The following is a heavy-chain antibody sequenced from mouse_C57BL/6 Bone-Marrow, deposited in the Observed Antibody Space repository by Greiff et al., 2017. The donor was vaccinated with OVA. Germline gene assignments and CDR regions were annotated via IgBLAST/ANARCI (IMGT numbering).Heavy chain of an antibody. CDR3: TIGGYYGSRDYFDY. V-gene: IGHV1-15*01. CDR1: GYTFTDYE. J-gene: IGHJ2*01. Sequence: QVQLQQSGAELVRPGASVTLSCKASGYTFTDYEMHWVKQTPVHGLEWIGAIDPETGGTAYNQKFKGKAILTADKSSSTAYMELRSLTSEDSAVYYCTIGGYYGSRDYFDYWGQGTTLTDSS. CDR2: IDPETGGT. D-gene: IGHD1-1*01.